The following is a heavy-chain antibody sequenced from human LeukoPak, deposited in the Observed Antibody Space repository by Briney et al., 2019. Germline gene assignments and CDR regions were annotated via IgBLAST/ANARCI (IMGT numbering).Heavy chain of an antibody. CDR1: GGSISSSNW. J-gene: IGHJ5*02. V-gene: IGHV4-4*02. Sequence: PSGTLSLTCAVSGGSISSSNWWSWVRQPPGKGLEWIGEIYHSGSTNYNPSLKSRVTISVDKSKNQFSLKLSSVTAADTAVYYCARVLAYSSSWYENWFDPWGQGTLVTVSS. CDR2: IYHSGST. D-gene: IGHD6-13*01. CDR3: ARVLAYSSSWYENWFDP.